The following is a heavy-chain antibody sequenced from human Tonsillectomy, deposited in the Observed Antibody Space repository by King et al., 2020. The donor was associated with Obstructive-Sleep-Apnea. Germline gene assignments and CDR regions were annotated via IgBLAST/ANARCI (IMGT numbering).Heavy chain of an antibody. CDR3: ARKNPTYYYDSSGYDDAFDI. CDR2: IYYSGST. CDR1: GGSISSYY. Sequence: QLQESGPGLVKPSETLSLTCTVSGGSISSYYWSWIRQPPGKGLEWIGYIYYSGSTNYNPSLKSRVTISVDTSKNQFSLKLSSVTAADTAVYYCARKNPTYYYDSSGYDDAFDIWGQGTMVTVSS. J-gene: IGHJ3*02. V-gene: IGHV4-59*01. D-gene: IGHD3-22*01.